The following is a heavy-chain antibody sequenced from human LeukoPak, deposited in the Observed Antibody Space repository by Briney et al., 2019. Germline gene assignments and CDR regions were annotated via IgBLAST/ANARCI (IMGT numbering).Heavy chain of an antibody. D-gene: IGHD5-18*01. CDR3: ARAPQRGYSYGSFDY. J-gene: IGHJ4*02. CDR2: MNPNSGNT. CDR1: GYTFTIYD. Sequence: ASVKVSSKASGYTFTIYDINWVRQAPGQGLEWMGWMNPNSGNTGYAQKFQGRVTMTRNTSISTAYMELSSLRPEDTAVYYCARAPQRGYSYGSFDYWGQGTLVTVSS. V-gene: IGHV1-8*01.